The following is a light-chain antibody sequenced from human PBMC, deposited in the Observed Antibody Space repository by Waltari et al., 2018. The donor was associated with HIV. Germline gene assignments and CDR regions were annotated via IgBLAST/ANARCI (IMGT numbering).Light chain of an antibody. CDR1: DSDFGLYNF. CDR3: ASFTGDNTVM. V-gene: IGLV2-14*03. CDR2: DVD. J-gene: IGLJ3*02. Sequence: AVTQPASVSGLPGQSTTISCTGGDSDFGLYNFVSWYQQHSGKPPKLLLYDVDSRAAGVSDRFSGSMSGNTASLTISGLRAEDEAHYYCASFTGDNTVMFGGGTEVTVL.